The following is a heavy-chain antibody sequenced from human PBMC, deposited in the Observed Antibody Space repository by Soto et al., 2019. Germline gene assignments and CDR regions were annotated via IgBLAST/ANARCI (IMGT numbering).Heavy chain of an antibody. CDR1: GFSFGRYG. V-gene: IGHV3-33*01. J-gene: IGHJ4*02. CDR3: ARGDTLPGY. D-gene: IGHD3-10*01. CDR2: ISYDGTNK. Sequence: QVQLVESGGGVVQPGTSLRHSCAASGFSFGRYGMHWVRQAPGKGLEWVAIISYDGTNKYYADSVKGRFTISRDNSKNTLYLQINSLRAEDTAVYYCARGDTLPGYWGQGTLVTVSS.